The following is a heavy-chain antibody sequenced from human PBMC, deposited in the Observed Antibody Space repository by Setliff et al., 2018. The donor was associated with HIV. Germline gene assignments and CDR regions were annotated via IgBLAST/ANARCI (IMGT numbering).Heavy chain of an antibody. D-gene: IGHD1-7*01. CDR3: VKWNYPNS. Sequence: LWGVLRLSCAASGFTLSDHWMHWVRQVPGKGLVWVSRTNNDGSITNYADFVKGRFTMSRDSAKNTLYLQMNSLRVEDTAVYYCVKWNYPNSWGQGTLVTVSS. CDR1: GFTLSDHW. V-gene: IGHV3-74*01. CDR2: TNNDGSIT. J-gene: IGHJ4*02.